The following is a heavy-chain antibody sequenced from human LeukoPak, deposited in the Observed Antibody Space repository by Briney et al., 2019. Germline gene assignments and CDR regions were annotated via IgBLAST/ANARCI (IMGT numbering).Heavy chain of an antibody. CDR2: INHSGST. J-gene: IGHJ4*02. V-gene: IGHV4-34*01. D-gene: IGHD6-6*01. CDR3: ARLLAARQDFDY. CDR1: GGSFSGYY. Sequence: SETLSLTCAVYGGSFSGYYWSWIRQPPGKGLEWIGEINHSGSTNYNPSLKSRVTISVDTSKNQFSLKLSSVTAADTAVYYCARLLAARQDFDYWGQGTLVTVSS.